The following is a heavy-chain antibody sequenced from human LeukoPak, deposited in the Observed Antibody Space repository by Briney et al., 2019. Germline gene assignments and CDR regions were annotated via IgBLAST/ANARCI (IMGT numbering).Heavy chain of an antibody. D-gene: IGHD3-10*01. CDR1: GFTFSSYW. Sequence: GGSLRLSCAASGFTFSSYWMSWVRQAPGKGLVWVSRIDGDGSTTTCADSVKGRFTVSRDNAKNTLYLYMNSLRAEDTAVYYCAKALRHASGTYYYHAMDVWGQGTTVIVSS. CDR2: IDGDGSTT. CDR3: AKALRHASGTYYYHAMDV. J-gene: IGHJ6*02. V-gene: IGHV3-74*01.